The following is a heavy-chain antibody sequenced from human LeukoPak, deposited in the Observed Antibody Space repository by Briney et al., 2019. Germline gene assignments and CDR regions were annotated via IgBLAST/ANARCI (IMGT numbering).Heavy chain of an antibody. Sequence: PSETLPLTCTAAGGSISSGSYYWSWIRQPAGKGLEWIGRIYTSGSTNYNPSLKSRVTISVDTSKNQFSLKLSSVTAADTAVYCCARATPRGTMVRGVIKGVDWFDPWGQGTLVTVSS. CDR1: GGSISSGSYY. D-gene: IGHD3-10*01. V-gene: IGHV4-61*02. CDR3: ARATPRGTMVRGVIKGVDWFDP. CDR2: IYTSGST. J-gene: IGHJ5*02.